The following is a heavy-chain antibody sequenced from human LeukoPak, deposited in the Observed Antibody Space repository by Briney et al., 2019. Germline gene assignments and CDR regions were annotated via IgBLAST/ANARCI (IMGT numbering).Heavy chain of an antibody. Sequence: PSESLSLTCTVAGGSISSYYWSWIRQPPGKGLEWVGYIYYSGSTNYNTSLKRRVTISVDPSKNTFSLKLSSVTAADSAVYYCARDLGSGYSNWFDPWGQGTLVTVSS. CDR3: ARDLGSGYSNWFDP. D-gene: IGHD3-16*01. CDR1: GGSISSYY. CDR2: IYYSGST. J-gene: IGHJ5*02. V-gene: IGHV4-59*01.